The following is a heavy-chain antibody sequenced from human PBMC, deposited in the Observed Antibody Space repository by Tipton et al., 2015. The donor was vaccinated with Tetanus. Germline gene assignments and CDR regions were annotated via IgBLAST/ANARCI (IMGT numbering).Heavy chain of an antibody. D-gene: IGHD6-19*01. J-gene: IGHJ4*02. Sequence: LSLTCTASGFTFSSYGMHWVRQAPGKGLEWVAVISYDGSNKYYVDSVKGRFTISRDNFKNTLYLQMNSLRAEDTAVYYCAKDWRWQWVHLGADHWGQGTLVTVSS. CDR1: GFTFSSYG. CDR3: AKDWRWQWVHLGADH. V-gene: IGHV3-30*18. CDR2: ISYDGSNK.